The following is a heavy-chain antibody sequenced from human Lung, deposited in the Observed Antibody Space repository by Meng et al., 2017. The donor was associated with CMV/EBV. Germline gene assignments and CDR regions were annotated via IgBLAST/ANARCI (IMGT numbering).Heavy chain of an antibody. V-gene: IGHV4-39*01. D-gene: IGHD3-22*01. CDR2: IYYSGST. CDR1: GGSISSSSYY. J-gene: IGHJ5*02. Sequence: CTVPGGSISSSSYYWCWIRQSPGKGLEWIGSIYYSGSTYYNPSLKSRVSITVGTSKNQLSLKPSSVTAADTAVYYCARQSPSQYYYDSSGYHNWFDPXGQGXLVTVSS. CDR3: ARQSPSQYYYDSSGYHNWFDP.